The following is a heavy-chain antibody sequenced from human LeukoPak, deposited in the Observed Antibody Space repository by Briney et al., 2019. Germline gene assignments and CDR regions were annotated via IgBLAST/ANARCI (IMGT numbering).Heavy chain of an antibody. CDR2: INDSGGST. V-gene: IGHV3-23*01. J-gene: IGHJ4*02. CDR1: GFTFSTYG. D-gene: IGHD5-24*01. CDR3: ASLYNDYGDY. Sequence: GGSLRLSCAASGFTFSTYGMNWVRQAPGKGLEWVSVINDSGGSTFYADSVKGRFTISRDNSKNTLFLQMSGLRAEDTAVYYCASLYNDYGDYWGQGALVTVSS.